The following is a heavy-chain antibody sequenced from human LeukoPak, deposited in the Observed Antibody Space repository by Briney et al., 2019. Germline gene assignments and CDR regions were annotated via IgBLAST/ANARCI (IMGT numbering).Heavy chain of an antibody. J-gene: IGHJ6*03. CDR1: GYTLTIYG. CDR2: ITPYNDKS. Sequence: ASVKVSCKASGYTLTIYGMSWGPHAPGQRLEWIGYITPYNDKSNYAQTLRGRVTITPGTSTSTAYMELRSLRSGDTAEYYCAKVWGFSQPLYMDVWGKGTTVTVSS. CDR3: AKVWGFSQPLYMDV. V-gene: IGHV1-18*04. D-gene: IGHD3-16*01.